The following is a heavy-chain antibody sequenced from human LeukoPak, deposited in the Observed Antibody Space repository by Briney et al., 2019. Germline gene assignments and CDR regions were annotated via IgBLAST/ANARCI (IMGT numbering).Heavy chain of an antibody. V-gene: IGHV1-2*06. CDR3: ARDVSGWYYFDY. D-gene: IGHD6-19*01. J-gene: IGHJ4*02. CDR1: GYTFTAYY. Sequence: ASVKVSCKASGYTFTAYYMHWVRQAPGQGLEWMGRINPKSGDTNYAQKFQGRVTMTRDTSISTAYMELSRLRSDDTAVYYCARDVSGWYYFDYWGQGTLVTVSS. CDR2: INPKSGDT.